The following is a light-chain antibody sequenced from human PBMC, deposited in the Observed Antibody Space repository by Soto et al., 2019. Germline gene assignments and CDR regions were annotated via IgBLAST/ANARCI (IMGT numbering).Light chain of an antibody. CDR1: SANIGNSD. CDR2: EDN. V-gene: IGLV1-51*02. CDR3: GTWVSSLSAWV. J-gene: IGLJ2*01. Sequence: QSVLTQPPSVSVAPGQKVTISCSGSSANIGNSDVSWYQHLPGTAPKLLIYEDNKRPSGIPDRFSASKSGASATLGITGLQTGDEADYYCGTWVSSLSAWVFGGGTKLTVL.